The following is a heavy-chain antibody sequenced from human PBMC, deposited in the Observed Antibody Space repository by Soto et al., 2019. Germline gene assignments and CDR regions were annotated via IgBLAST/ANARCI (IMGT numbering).Heavy chain of an antibody. CDR2: ISYDGNNK. CDR3: AKDIAVAGKGFDY. J-gene: IGHJ4*02. V-gene: IGHV3-30*18. D-gene: IGHD6-19*01. Sequence: GGSLRLSCAASGFTLSNYGMHWVRQAPGKGLEWVAFISYDGNNKYYGDSVKGRFTISRDNSKNTLYLQMNTLRAEDTAVCYCAKDIAVAGKGFDYWGQGTLVTVSS. CDR1: GFTLSNYG.